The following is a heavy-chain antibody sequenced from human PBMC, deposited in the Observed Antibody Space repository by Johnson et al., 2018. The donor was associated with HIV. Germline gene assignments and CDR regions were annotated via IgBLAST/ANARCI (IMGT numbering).Heavy chain of an antibody. V-gene: IGHV3-66*01. J-gene: IGHJ3*02. Sequence: VQLVESGGGLVQPGGSLRLSCAASGFTVSSYYMSWVRQAPGKGLEWVSVLFSGGSIYFADSVKGRFTISRDNSKNTLYLQMNSLRAEDTALYYCAKDRSTGWYPAFDIWGQGTMVTVSS. CDR3: AKDRSTGWYPAFDI. D-gene: IGHD6-19*01. CDR2: LFSGGSI. CDR1: GFTVSSYY.